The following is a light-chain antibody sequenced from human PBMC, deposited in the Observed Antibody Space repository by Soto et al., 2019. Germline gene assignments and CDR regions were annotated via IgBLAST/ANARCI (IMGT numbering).Light chain of an antibody. CDR2: EVT. J-gene: IGLJ2*01. CDR3: SSSAGSNNLV. V-gene: IGLV2-8*01. Sequence: QSVLTQPPSASGSPGQSVTISCTGTSSDVGGYNYVSWYQQHPRTAPKLMIYEVTKRPSGVPDRFSGSKSGNTASLTVSGLQAEDEADYYCSSSAGSNNLVFGGGTKLTVL. CDR1: SSDVGGYNY.